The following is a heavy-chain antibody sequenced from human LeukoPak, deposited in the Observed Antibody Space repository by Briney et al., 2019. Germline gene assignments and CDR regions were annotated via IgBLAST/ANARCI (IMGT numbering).Heavy chain of an antibody. J-gene: IGHJ4*02. CDR3: ARQKSREGYYYFDY. Sequence: SETLSLTCTVSGGSISSSSYYWGWIRQPPGKGLEWIGSIYYSGSTYYNPSLKSRVTISVDTSKNQFSLKLSSVTAADTAVYYCARQKSREGYYYFDYWGQGTLVTVSS. D-gene: IGHD3-22*01. CDR1: GGSISSSSYY. CDR2: IYYSGST. V-gene: IGHV4-39*01.